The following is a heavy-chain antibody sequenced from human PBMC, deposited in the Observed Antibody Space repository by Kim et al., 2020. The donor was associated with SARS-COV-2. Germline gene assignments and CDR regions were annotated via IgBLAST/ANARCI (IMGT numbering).Heavy chain of an antibody. Sequence: YADSVQGRFTISRDNSKNTLYLQMNSLRAEDTAVYYCASLYYGSGDGMDVWGQGTTVTVSS. CDR3: ASLYYGSGDGMDV. V-gene: IGHV3-30*01. D-gene: IGHD3-10*01. J-gene: IGHJ6*02.